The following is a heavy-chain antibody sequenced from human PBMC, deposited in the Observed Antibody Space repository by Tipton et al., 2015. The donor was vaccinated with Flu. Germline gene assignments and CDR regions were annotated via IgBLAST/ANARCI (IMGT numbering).Heavy chain of an antibody. D-gene: IGHD3-16*01. CDR2: IGARGAST. V-gene: IGHV3-23*01. Sequence: SLRLSCTASGFPFSSYGMRWVRQAPGKGLEWVSDIGARGASTQYADSVKGRFTISRDNSKNTLYLQMNSLRAEDTAVYYCANGDRLGDWGQGTLVTVSS. J-gene: IGHJ4*02. CDR1: GFPFSSYG. CDR3: ANGDRLGD.